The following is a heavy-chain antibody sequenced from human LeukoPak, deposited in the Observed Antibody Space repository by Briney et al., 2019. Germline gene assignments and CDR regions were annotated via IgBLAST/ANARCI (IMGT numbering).Heavy chain of an antibody. CDR2: IYYSGKT. Sequence: PSETLSLTCTVSGGSITTSSSYWAWIRQPPGKGLEWIGEIYYSGKTYYNPSFKSRLTISVDTSKNQFSLSLSSLTAADTAVFYRARLALKSGDHPVWGQGSLVIVSS. V-gene: IGHV4-39*01. CDR3: ARLALKSGDHPV. D-gene: IGHD2-21*01. J-gene: IGHJ4*02. CDR1: GGSITTSSSY.